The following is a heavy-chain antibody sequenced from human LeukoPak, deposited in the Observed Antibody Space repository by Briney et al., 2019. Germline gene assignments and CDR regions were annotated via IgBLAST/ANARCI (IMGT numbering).Heavy chain of an antibody. Sequence: GASVKVSCKASGYTFTGYYMHWVRQAPGQGLEWMGRINPNSGGTNYAQKFQGRVTMTRDTSISTAYMELSRLRSDDTAAYYCARVGWGYSNDAFDIWGQGTMVTVSS. CDR3: ARVGWGYSNDAFDI. CDR1: GYTFTGYY. V-gene: IGHV1-2*06. CDR2: INPNSGGT. J-gene: IGHJ3*02. D-gene: IGHD3-16*01.